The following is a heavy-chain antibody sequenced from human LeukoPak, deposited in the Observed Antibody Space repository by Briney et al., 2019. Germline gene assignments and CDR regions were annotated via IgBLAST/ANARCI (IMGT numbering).Heavy chain of an antibody. D-gene: IGHD6-19*01. CDR3: ARAIFSSGWYLVDY. V-gene: IGHV3-21*01. J-gene: IGHJ4*02. CDR1: GFTFSSYS. Sequence: GGSLRLSCAASGFTFSSYSMNWVRPAPGEGLEWVSYISTSSSYIYYADSVKGRFTIPRDNAKNSLYLQMNSLRAEDTGVYYCARAIFSSGWYLVDYWGQGTLVTVSS. CDR2: ISTSSSYI.